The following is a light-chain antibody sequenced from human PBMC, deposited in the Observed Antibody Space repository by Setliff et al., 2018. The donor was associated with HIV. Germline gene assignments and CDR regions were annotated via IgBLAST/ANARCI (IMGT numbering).Light chain of an antibody. CDR1: SSDFGGYNY. Sequence: QSVLTQPASVSGSPGQSITISCTGASSDFGGYNYVSWYEQHPGKAPKLMIYDVSKRPSGVSNRFSGSKSGNTASLTISGLQAEDEADYYCSSYTSSSPYVFGTGTKVTVL. V-gene: IGLV2-14*03. CDR2: DVS. J-gene: IGLJ1*01. CDR3: SSYTSSSPYV.